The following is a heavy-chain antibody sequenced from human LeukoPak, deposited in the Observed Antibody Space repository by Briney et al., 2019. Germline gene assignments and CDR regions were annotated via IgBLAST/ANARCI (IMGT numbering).Heavy chain of an antibody. D-gene: IGHD3-22*01. CDR2: ISWNSGSI. Sequence: GGSLRLPCAASGVAFDDYAMHWVRHAPGEGLECVSGISWNSGSIGYADSVKGRFTISRDHAKNSLYLQRDSLRAEDTALYTFPKGWNYDSSGYYQYFDYWGQGPRVTVST. CDR3: PKGWNYDSSGYYQYFDY. V-gene: IGHV3-9*01. CDR1: GVAFDDYA. J-gene: IGHJ4*02.